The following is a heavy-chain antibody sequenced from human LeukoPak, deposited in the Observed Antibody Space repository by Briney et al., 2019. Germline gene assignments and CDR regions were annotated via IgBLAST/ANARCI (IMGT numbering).Heavy chain of an antibody. D-gene: IGHD5-18*01. CDR1: GFTFSSYG. Sequence: GRSLRLSCAASGFTFSSYGMHWVRQAPGKGLEWVAVISNDGSDKYYADSVKGRFTISRDNSKNTLYLQMNSLRDDDTAVYYCASARGSNYGSLGDWGQGTLVTVSS. V-gene: IGHV3-30*03. CDR3: ASARGSNYGSLGD. J-gene: IGHJ4*02. CDR2: ISNDGSDK.